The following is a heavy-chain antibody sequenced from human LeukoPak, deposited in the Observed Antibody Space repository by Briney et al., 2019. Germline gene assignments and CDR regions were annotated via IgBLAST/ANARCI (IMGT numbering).Heavy chain of an antibody. D-gene: IGHD6-19*01. Sequence: QPSETLSLTCTVSGGSISSYYWSWIRQPPGKGLEWIGYIYYSGSTNYNPSLKSRVTISVDTSKNQFSLKLSSVTAADTAVYYCARAGFQWLDFDYWGQGTLVTVSS. J-gene: IGHJ4*02. CDR3: ARAGFQWLDFDY. CDR1: GGSISSYY. CDR2: IYYSGST. V-gene: IGHV4-59*01.